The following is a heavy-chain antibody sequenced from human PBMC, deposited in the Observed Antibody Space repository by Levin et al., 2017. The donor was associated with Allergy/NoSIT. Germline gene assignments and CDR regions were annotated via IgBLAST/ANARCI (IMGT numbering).Heavy chain of an antibody. CDR1: GYTFNNYG. CDR2: ISAYNGHT. V-gene: IGHV1-18*01. J-gene: IGHJ4*02. Sequence: PGASVKVSCKASGYTFNNYGINWVRQAPGQGLEWMGWISAYNGHTNYIQSLQGRVTMTTDTSASTAYMELRSLTSDDTAVYYCARGHFLGGWSFDYWGQGTLVVVSS. D-gene: IGHD1-26*01. CDR3: ARGHFLGGWSFDY.